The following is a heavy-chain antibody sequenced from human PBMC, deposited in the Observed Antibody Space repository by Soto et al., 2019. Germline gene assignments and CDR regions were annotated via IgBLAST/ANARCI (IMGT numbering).Heavy chain of an antibody. D-gene: IGHD2-15*01. J-gene: IGHJ5*02. Sequence: PGGSLRLSFAASGFTFSSYSMNWVRQAPGKGLEWVSSISSSSSYIYYADSVKGRFTISRDNAKNSLYLQMNSLRAEDTAVYYCARSVVVVAATPIGWFDPWGQGTLVTVSS. CDR1: GFTFSSYS. CDR2: ISSSSSYI. CDR3: ARSVVVVAATPIGWFDP. V-gene: IGHV3-21*01.